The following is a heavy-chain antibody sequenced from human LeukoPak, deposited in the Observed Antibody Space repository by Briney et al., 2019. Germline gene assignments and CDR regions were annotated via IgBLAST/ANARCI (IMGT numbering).Heavy chain of an antibody. V-gene: IGHV4-59*01. CDR3: ARNLIPEQLVLNF. J-gene: IGHJ4*02. D-gene: IGHD6-13*01. CDR2: IYYTGST. CDR1: GGSISNYY. Sequence: PSETLSLTCTVSGGSISNYYWNWIRQPPGKGLEWIGYIYYTGSTNYNPSLKSRVTMSVDTSKNQFSLNLRSVAPEDTAVYYCARNLIPEQLVLNFWGQGTLVTVSS.